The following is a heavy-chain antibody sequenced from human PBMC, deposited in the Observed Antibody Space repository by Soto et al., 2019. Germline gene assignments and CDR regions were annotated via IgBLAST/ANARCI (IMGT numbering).Heavy chain of an antibody. Sequence: QVQLVQSGAEVKKPGASVKVSCKASGYTFTSYGISWVRQAPGQGLEWMGWISAYNGNTNYAQKPQGRVTMTTDTSTSTAYMERRSLRSDDTAVYYCASRPLLSYNHYSGWYNYWGQGTLVTVSS. D-gene: IGHD6-19*01. CDR1: GYTFTSYG. J-gene: IGHJ4*02. V-gene: IGHV1-18*01. CDR3: ASRPLLSYNHYSGWYNY. CDR2: ISAYNGNT.